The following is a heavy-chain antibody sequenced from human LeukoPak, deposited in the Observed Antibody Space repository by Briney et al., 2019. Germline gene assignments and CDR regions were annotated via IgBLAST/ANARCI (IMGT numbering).Heavy chain of an antibody. CDR2: IYPNSGGT. J-gene: IGHJ6*02. CDR1: GYTFTDYY. V-gene: IGHV1-2*06. CDR3: ARDPSLVGATSFDYYYYYGMDV. D-gene: IGHD1-26*01. Sequence: ASVKVSCRASGYTFTDYYMHWVRQAPGQGLEWMGRIYPNSGGTNLAQKFQGRVTMTRDTSISTAYMELSRLRSDDTAVYYCARDPSLVGATSFDYYYYYGMDVWGQGTTVTVSS.